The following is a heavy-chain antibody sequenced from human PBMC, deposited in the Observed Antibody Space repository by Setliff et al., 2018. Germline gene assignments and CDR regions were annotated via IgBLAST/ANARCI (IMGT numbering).Heavy chain of an antibody. J-gene: IGHJ4*02. CDR1: GGSISSHY. D-gene: IGHD3-16*01. CDR2: IYYSGST. CDR3: ARDAGGTIRIAVFDY. Sequence: SETLSLTCTVSGGSISSHYWSWIRQPPGKGLEWIGSIYYSGSTNYNPSLKSRVTISVDTPKNQVSLKLSSVTAADTAVYYCARDAGGTIRIAVFDYWGQGTLVTVSS. V-gene: IGHV4-59*11.